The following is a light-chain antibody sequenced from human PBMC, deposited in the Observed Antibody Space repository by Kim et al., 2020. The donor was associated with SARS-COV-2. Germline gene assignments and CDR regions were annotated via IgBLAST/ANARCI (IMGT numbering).Light chain of an antibody. Sequence: SASTGDRVTITCRAGQGISSYLAWYQQKPGKAPKLLIYAASTLQSGVPSRFSGSGSGTDFTLTISCLQSEDFATYYCQQYYSYPTFGQGTKVDIK. CDR1: QGISSY. J-gene: IGKJ1*01. CDR2: AAS. CDR3: QQYYSYPT. V-gene: IGKV1-8*01.